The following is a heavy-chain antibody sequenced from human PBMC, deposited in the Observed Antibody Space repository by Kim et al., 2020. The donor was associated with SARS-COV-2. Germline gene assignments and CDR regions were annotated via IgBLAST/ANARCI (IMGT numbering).Heavy chain of an antibody. V-gene: IGHV4-34*01. J-gene: IGHJ5*02. D-gene: IGHD3-22*01. CDR3: ARGHRLYYYDSSGYYP. Sequence: SLKSRVTISVDTSKNQFSLKLSSVTAADTAVYYCARGHRLYYYDSSGYYPWGQGTLVTVSS.